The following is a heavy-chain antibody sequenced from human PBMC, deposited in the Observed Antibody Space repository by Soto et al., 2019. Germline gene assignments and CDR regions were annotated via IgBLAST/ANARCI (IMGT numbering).Heavy chain of an antibody. CDR1: GYTFTSYD. V-gene: IGHV1-8*01. CDR3: ARKARRQGAYFDY. CDR2: MNPNSGNT. Sequence: QVQLVQSGAEVKKPGASVKVSCKASGYTFTSYDINWVRQATGQGLEWMGWMNPNSGNTGYAQKFQGRVTMTRNTSISTAYMGLGSLRSEDTAVYYCARKARRQGAYFDYWGKGPLVPVSS. D-gene: IGHD3-16*01. J-gene: IGHJ4*02.